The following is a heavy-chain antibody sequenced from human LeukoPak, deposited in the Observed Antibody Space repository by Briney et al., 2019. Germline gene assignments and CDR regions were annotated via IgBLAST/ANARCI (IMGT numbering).Heavy chain of an antibody. CDR2: ISAYNGNT. CDR3: ARDQDIVVVVAATQVYYMDV. D-gene: IGHD2-15*01. Sequence: GASVKVSCKASGYTFTSYGVSWVRQAPGQGREWMGWISAYNGNTNYAQKLQGRVTMTTDTSTSTAYMELRSLRSDDTAVYYCARDQDIVVVVAATQVYYMDVWGKGTTVTVSS. J-gene: IGHJ6*03. V-gene: IGHV1-18*01. CDR1: GYTFTSYG.